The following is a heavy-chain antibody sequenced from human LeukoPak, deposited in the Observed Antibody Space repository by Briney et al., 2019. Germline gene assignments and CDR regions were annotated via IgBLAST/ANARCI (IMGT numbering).Heavy chain of an antibody. V-gene: IGHV1-2*06. Sequence: ASVKVSCKASGYTFTDYFIHWVRQAPGQGLQWMGRINPDSGDTDYAQNFRDRIAFTRDTSISTSYMELTTLGSDDTAVYYCAKAGGSYRLLWEAPLDYWGQGTLVTVSS. CDR3: AKAGGSYRLLWEAPLDY. J-gene: IGHJ4*02. D-gene: IGHD1-26*01. CDR2: INPDSGDT. CDR1: GYTFTDYF.